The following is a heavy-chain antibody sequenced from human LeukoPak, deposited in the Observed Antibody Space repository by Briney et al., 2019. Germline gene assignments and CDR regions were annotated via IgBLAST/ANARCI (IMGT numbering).Heavy chain of an antibody. CDR2: INHSGST. J-gene: IGHJ4*02. CDR3: ARGRIAVAGDFDY. CDR1: GGSSSGYY. D-gene: IGHD6-19*01. V-gene: IGHV4-34*01. Sequence: PSETLSLTCAVYGGSSSGYYWSWIRQPPGKGLEWIGEINHSGSTNYNPSLKSRVTISVDTSKNQFSLKLSSVTAADTAVYYCARGRIAVAGDFDYWGQGTLVTVSS.